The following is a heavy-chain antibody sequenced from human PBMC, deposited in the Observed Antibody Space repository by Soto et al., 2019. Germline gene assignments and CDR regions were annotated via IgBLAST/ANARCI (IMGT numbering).Heavy chain of an antibody. CDR1: GFSFSSYA. V-gene: IGHV3-23*01. Sequence: GESLRLSCAASGFSFSSYAVSWVRQAPGKGLEWVSVFDGSVGHTYYTNSVKGRFTISNDNSKNTLFLQMNSLKAEDTAVYFCAKRLQYDSGWPLHYWGQGTLVTVSS. CDR3: AKRLQYDSGWPLHY. D-gene: IGHD6-19*01. CDR2: FDGSVGHT. J-gene: IGHJ4*02.